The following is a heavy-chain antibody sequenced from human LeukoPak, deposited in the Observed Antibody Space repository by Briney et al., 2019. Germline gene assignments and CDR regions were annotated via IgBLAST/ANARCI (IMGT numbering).Heavy chain of an antibody. CDR2: INSDGSST. CDR3: ARGGTYSWNWFDP. V-gene: IGHV3-74*01. Sequence: GGSLRLSCAASGFTFSSYSMHWVRQAPGKGLVWVSRINSDGSSTSYADSVKGRFTISRDNAKNTLYLQMNSLRAEDTAVYYCARGGTYSWNWFDPWGQGTLVTVSS. D-gene: IGHD5-18*01. J-gene: IGHJ5*02. CDR1: GFTFSSYS.